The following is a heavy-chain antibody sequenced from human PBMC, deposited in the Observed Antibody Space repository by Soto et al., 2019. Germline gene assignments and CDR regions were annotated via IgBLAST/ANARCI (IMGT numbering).Heavy chain of an antibody. Sequence: QVQLRESGPGLVKPSETLSLTCKVSGDSIRSFFWSWIRQPPGKGLEWIGFIHYSGGTNYNPSVKSRVTISIDTSKNQFSLKLSSVTAADTAVYYCARQRTYDYVSGRYSPYNFDNWGRGTLVTVSS. CDR3: ARQRTYDYVSGRYSPYNFDN. CDR1: GDSIRSFF. D-gene: IGHD3-10*01. J-gene: IGHJ4*02. CDR2: IHYSGGT. V-gene: IGHV4-59*08.